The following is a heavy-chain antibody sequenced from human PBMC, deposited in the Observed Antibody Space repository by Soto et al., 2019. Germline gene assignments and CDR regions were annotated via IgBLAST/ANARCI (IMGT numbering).Heavy chain of an antibody. D-gene: IGHD6-19*01. V-gene: IGHV1-18*01. CDR3: ARDLAVGLVDY. CDR1: GYTFTSYG. Sequence: QVQLVQSGAEVKKPGASVKVSCKASGYTFTSYGISWVRQAPGQGLEWMGWISAYNGNTKDAQKLQGRVTMTTDPSTSTAYMEVRSLRSDDTAVYYCARDLAVGLVDYWGQGTLVTVSS. J-gene: IGHJ4*02. CDR2: ISAYNGNT.